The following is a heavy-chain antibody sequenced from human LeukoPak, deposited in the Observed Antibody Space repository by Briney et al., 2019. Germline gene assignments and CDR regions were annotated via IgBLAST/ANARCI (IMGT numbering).Heavy chain of an antibody. V-gene: IGHV3-30*04. CDR3: AQGSGYEHSYYYYYMDV. CDR1: GSTFSSYA. Sequence: GGSLRLSCVASGSTFSSYAMHWVRQAPGKGLEWVSVISYDGSKKSYAESVKGRFTISRDNFKKTLYLQINSLRAEDTAVYYCAQGSGYEHSYYYYYMDVWGKGTTVTFSS. CDR2: ISYDGSKK. J-gene: IGHJ6*03. D-gene: IGHD5-12*01.